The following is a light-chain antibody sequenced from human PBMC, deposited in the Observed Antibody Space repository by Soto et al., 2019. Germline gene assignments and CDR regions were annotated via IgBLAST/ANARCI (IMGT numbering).Light chain of an antibody. CDR1: TGAVTSGNY. CDR3: LLYYGSAQLV. J-gene: IGLJ3*02. CDR2: TTN. V-gene: IGLV7-43*01. Sequence: QTVVTQEPSLTVSPGGTVTLTCASSTGAVTSGNYRSWFQQKPGQAPRTLIYTTNDKHSWTPARFSGSLLGDKAALTLSGVQPEDEAEYYCLLYYGSAQLVFGGGTKLTVL.